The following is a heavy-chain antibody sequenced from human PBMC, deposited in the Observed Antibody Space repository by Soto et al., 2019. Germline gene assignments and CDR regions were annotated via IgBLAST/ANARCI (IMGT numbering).Heavy chain of an antibody. CDR3: ARVSAGYCSSTSCYTYYYYYYGMDV. D-gene: IGHD2-2*02. Sequence: QVPLVQSGAEVKKPGSSVKVSCKASGGTFSSYAISWVRQAPGQGLEWMGGIIPIFGTANYAQKFQGRVTITADKSTSTAYMELSSLRSEDTAVYYCARVSAGYCSSTSCYTYYYYYYGMDVWGQGTTVTVSS. CDR2: IIPIFGTA. CDR1: GGTFSSYA. J-gene: IGHJ6*02. V-gene: IGHV1-69*06.